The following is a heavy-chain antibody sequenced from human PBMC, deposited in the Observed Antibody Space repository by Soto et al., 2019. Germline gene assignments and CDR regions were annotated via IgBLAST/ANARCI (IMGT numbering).Heavy chain of an antibody. Sequence: SETLSLTCAVYGGSFSGHSWTWIRQSPGKGLEWIGDINHSGRVNYSPSLKSRVTISLDTSKNQFSLTLSAVTAADTAMYYCSTRAYDTNGYYRFDTWGQGTLVTVSS. D-gene: IGHD3-22*01. V-gene: IGHV4-34*01. J-gene: IGHJ5*01. CDR2: INHSGRV. CDR1: GGSFSGHS. CDR3: STRAYDTNGYYRFDT.